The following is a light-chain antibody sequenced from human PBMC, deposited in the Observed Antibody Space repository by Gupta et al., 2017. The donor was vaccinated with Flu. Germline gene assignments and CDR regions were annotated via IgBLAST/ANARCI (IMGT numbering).Light chain of an antibody. CDR1: QDLSNY. CDR2: AAT. Sequence: DIQMTQSPSSLSASIGDRVTIACRAGQDLSNYFNWYQQKAGKAPSLLIYAATTLQSGVPSRFSGSGSGTDFTLTISMLQREDVATYYCQQRHTTPRTFGQGTKVEIK. CDR3: QQRHTTPRT. J-gene: IGKJ1*01. V-gene: IGKV1-39*01.